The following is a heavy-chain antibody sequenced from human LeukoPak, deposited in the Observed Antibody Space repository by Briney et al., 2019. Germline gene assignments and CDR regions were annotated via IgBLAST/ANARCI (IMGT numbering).Heavy chain of an antibody. D-gene: IGHD5-18*01. J-gene: IGHJ4*02. CDR3: ARGVSPAASAPFDY. CDR2: IIPIFGTA. Sequence: GSSVTVSCKASGSTFSSYAISWVRQAPGQGLEWMGGIIPIFGTANYAQKFQGRVTITADESTSTAYMELSSLRSEDTAVYYCARGVSPAASAPFDYWGQGTLVTVSS. V-gene: IGHV1-69*01. CDR1: GSTFSSYA.